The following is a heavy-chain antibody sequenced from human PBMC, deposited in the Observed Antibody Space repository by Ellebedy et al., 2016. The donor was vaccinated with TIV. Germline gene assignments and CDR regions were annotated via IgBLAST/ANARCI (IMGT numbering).Heavy chain of an antibody. Sequence: PGGSLRLSCEASGFTFNTYAMSWVRQAPGKGLEWVATIGGSGDEIHYADSVRGRFSISRDNFRNTLCLQMNSLRAEDTAVYYCANYKNTGGSVWLSDAFYVWGQGTMVTVSS. CDR1: GFTFNTYA. J-gene: IGHJ3*01. D-gene: IGHD5-24*01. V-gene: IGHV3-23*01. CDR2: IGGSGDEI. CDR3: ANYKNTGGSVWLSDAFYV.